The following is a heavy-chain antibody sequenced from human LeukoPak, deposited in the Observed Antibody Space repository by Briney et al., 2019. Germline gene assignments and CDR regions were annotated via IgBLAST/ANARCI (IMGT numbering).Heavy chain of an antibody. CDR2: IKQDGSEK. V-gene: IGHV3-7*01. Sequence: GGSLRLSCAASGLSFSTFAMSWVRQGPARGLEWVANIKQDGSEKYYVDSVKGRFTISRDNAKNSLYLQMNSLRAEDTAVYYCAREGFLEWLFYYYYYMDVWGKGTTVTVSS. CDR1: GLSFSTFA. J-gene: IGHJ6*03. D-gene: IGHD3-3*01. CDR3: AREGFLEWLFYYYYYMDV.